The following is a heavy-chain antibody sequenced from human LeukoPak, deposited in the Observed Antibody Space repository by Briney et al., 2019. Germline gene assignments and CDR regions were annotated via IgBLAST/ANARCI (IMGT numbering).Heavy chain of an antibody. V-gene: IGHV1-18*01. J-gene: IGHJ6*02. CDR1: GHTFTSYG. Sequence: GASVKVSCKASGHTFTSYGISWVRQAPGQGLEWMGWISAYNGNTNYAQKLQGRVTMTTDTSTSTAYMELRSLRSDDTAVYYCARGSGIYYYYGMDVWGQGTTVTVSS. CDR2: ISAYNGNT. D-gene: IGHD3-10*01. CDR3: ARGSGIYYYYGMDV.